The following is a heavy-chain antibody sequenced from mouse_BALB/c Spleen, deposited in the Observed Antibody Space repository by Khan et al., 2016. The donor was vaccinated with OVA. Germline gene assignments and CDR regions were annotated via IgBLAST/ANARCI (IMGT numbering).Heavy chain of an antibody. CDR2: INPSTGYT. Sequence: QVQLQQSGVELAKPGASVKMSCKASGYTFINYWILWVKQRPGQGLEWIGYINPSTGYTEYNQNFKDKATLTADKSSSTAYMQLSSLTSEDSAVYYCARRDLRWDFDYWGQGTTLTVSS. CDR3: ARRDLRWDFDY. CDR1: GYTFINYW. J-gene: IGHJ2*01. D-gene: IGHD1-1*01. V-gene: IGHV1-7*01.